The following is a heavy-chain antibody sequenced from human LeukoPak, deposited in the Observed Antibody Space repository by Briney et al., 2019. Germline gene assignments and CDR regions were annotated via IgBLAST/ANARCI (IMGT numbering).Heavy chain of an antibody. CDR2: ISTYNGNT. CDR1: GGTFSSYA. V-gene: IGHV1-18*01. D-gene: IGHD2-2*01. J-gene: IGHJ4*02. CDR3: ARDRSWYCSSTSCYDHMDY. Sequence: ASVKVSCKASGGTFSSYAISWVRQAPGQGLEWMGWISTYNGNTNYAQKLQGRVTMTTDTSTSTAYMELRSLGSDDTAVYYCARDRSWYCSSTSCYDHMDYWGQGTLVTVSS.